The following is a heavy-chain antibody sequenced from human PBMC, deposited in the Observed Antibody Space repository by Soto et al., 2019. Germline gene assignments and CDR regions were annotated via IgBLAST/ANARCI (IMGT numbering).Heavy chain of an antibody. D-gene: IGHD3-22*01. Sequence: QVQLQESGPGLVKPSETLSLTCTVSGGSVRSGTSYWNWIRQPPGKGLEWIGDIYYSGSTSYNPSLQSRVTISVDTSQNQFSLKLNSVTAADTAVYFCARESYYYDSRCYYSPRYGVDVWGQGTTVTVSS. CDR3: ARESYYYDSRCYYSPRYGVDV. CDR2: IYYSGST. CDR1: GGSVRSGTSY. J-gene: IGHJ6*02. V-gene: IGHV4-61*01.